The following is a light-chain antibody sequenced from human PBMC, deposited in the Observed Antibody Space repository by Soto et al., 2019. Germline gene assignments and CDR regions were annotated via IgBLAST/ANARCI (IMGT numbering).Light chain of an antibody. J-gene: IGLJ1*01. CDR3: CSYATSGYV. CDR2: EGS. V-gene: IGLV2-23*01. Sequence: QSVLTQPASVSGSPGQSITISCTGTSXDVGTYNLVSWYQQHPGKAPKLMIYEGSKRPSGVSNRFSGSKSGNTASLTISGLQAEGEADYYCCSYATSGYVFGTGTKVTVL. CDR1: SXDVGTYNL.